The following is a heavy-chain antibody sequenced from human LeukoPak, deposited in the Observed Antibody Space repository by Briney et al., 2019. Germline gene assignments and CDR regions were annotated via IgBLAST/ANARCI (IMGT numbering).Heavy chain of an antibody. CDR2: MNPNSGNT. Sequence: GASVKVSCKASGYTFTSYDINWVRQATGQGLEWMGWMNPNSGNTGYAQKFRGRVTMTRNPSISTAYMELSSLTSEDSAVYYCARGPPEHPQGYWGQGTLVTVSS. J-gene: IGHJ4*02. CDR1: GYTFTSYD. CDR3: ARGPPEHPQGY. V-gene: IGHV1-8*01. D-gene: IGHD1-14*01.